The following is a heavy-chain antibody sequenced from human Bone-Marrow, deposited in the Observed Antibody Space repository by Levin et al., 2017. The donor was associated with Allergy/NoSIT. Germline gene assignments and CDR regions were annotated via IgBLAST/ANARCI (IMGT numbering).Heavy chain of an antibody. CDR1: GVSITSGSYY. D-gene: IGHD2-21*01. CDR3: ARVLQYSYYYTDV. J-gene: IGHJ6*03. Sequence: NPSETLSLTCTVSGVSITSGSYYWSWIRQPAGKGLEWIGHSYTSGNITYNPSLKSRVTISLDTSKNQFSLKLRSVTAADTAVYYCARVLQYSYYYTDVWGKGTMVTVSS. CDR2: SYTSGNI. V-gene: IGHV4-61*09.